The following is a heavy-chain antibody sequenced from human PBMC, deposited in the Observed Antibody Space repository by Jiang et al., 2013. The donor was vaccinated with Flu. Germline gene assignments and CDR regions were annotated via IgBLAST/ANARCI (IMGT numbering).Heavy chain of an antibody. CDR3: ARHVNCRSGGSCYLDS. Sequence: KGSGYDFPNYWIGWVRQMPGKGLEWMGIIYPETSDTISSPSFQGQVTISADKSISTAYLQWSSLKASDSAMYYCARHVNCRSGGSCYLDSWGQGTLVTVSS. CDR2: IYPETSDT. V-gene: IGHV5-51*01. CDR1: GYDFPNYW. J-gene: IGHJ4*02. D-gene: IGHD2-15*01.